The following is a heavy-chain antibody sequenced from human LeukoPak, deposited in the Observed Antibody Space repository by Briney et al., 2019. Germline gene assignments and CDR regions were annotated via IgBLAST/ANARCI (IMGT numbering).Heavy chain of an antibody. V-gene: IGHV3-23*01. CDR1: GFTLSNYA. Sequence: PVRSLSLSCAVSGFTLSNYAMSWVRRAPRRGLGWGSGYSGSGNSTYYTDSVRGRSTFPRDSSKNTLYLQMNSLRAGDTPVYYCAKHSIKFDDWGQGTLVTVSS. CDR2: YSGSGNST. CDR3: AKHSIKFDD. J-gene: IGHJ4*02. D-gene: IGHD3-9*01.